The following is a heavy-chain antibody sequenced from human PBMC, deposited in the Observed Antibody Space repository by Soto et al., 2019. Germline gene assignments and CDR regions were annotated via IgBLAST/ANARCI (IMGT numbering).Heavy chain of an antibody. D-gene: IGHD2-15*01. CDR3: ANGGVAAGPFDY. J-gene: IGHJ4*02. CDR1: GFTFSSYA. CDR2: ISGSGGST. V-gene: IGHV3-23*01. Sequence: GGSLRLSCAASGFTFSSYAMSWVRQAPGKGLEWVSAISGSGGSTYYADSVKGWFTISRDNSKNTLYLQMNSLRAEDTAVYYCANGGVAAGPFDYWGQGTLVTVSS.